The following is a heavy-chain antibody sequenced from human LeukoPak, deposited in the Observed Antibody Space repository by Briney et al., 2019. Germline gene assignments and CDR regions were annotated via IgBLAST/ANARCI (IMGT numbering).Heavy chain of an antibody. J-gene: IGHJ4*02. V-gene: IGHV3-74*01. D-gene: IGHD1-26*01. Sequence: GGSLRLSCAASGFTFSSYSMHWVRKAPGKGLVWVSRINSDGSSTTYADSVKGRLTISRNNAKNTLYLQMNSLRAEDTAVYYCARDLGATRGGYWGQGTLVTVSS. CDR1: GFTFSSYS. CDR2: INSDGSST. CDR3: ARDLGATRGGY.